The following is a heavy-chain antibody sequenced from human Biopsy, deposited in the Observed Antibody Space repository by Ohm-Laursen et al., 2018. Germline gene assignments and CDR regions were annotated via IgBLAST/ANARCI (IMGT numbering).Heavy chain of an antibody. Sequence: SDTLSLTCAVTYGSISGHFWSWIRQAPGKGLEWIGRFYSSGSSSYNPSLKSRVTISVDTSKNQFSLKVRSVTAADTAVYYCVRGVDYYDPYHYYALDVWGQGTTVTVSS. CDR2: FYSSGSS. V-gene: IGHV4-4*07. CDR1: YGSISGHF. CDR3: VRGVDYYDPYHYYALDV. J-gene: IGHJ6*02. D-gene: IGHD3-22*01.